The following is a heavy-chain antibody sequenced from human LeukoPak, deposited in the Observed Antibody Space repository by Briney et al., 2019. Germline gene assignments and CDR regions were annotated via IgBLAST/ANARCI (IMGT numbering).Heavy chain of an antibody. D-gene: IGHD3-10*01. V-gene: IGHV3-13*01. CDR2: IGTAGDT. CDR1: GFTSSSYD. J-gene: IGHJ6*02. CDR3: ARGFTMVRGGIGPYGMDV. Sequence: GGSLRLSCAASGFTSSSYDMHWVRQAPGKGLEWVSAIGTAGDTYYPGSVKGRFTISRENAKNSLYLQMNSLRAGDTAVYYCARGFTMVRGGIGPYGMDVWGQGTTVTVSS.